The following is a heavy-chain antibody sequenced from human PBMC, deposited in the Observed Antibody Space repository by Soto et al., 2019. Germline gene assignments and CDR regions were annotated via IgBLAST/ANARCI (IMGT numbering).Heavy chain of an antibody. CDR2: IYYSGNT. J-gene: IGHJ5*02. Sequence: SETLSLTCTVSGGSIDTYYWSWIRQPPGRGLEWIGYIYYSGNTNYNPSLKSRVTISVDTSKNQFSLKLNSVTAADTAVYYCVIGAGIALTARFDPWGQGTLVTVSS. D-gene: IGHD6-19*01. CDR3: VIGAGIALTARFDP. V-gene: IGHV4-59*01. CDR1: GGSIDTYY.